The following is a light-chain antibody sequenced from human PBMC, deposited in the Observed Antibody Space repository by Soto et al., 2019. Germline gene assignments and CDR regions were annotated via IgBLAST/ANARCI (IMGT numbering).Light chain of an antibody. CDR1: SSDVGGYNY. V-gene: IGLV2-14*01. Sequence: QPVLTQPASVSGSPGQSITISCTGTSSDVGGYNYVSWYQQHPGKAPKLMIYEVSNRPSGVSNRFSGSKSGNTASLTISGLQAEDEADYYCSSFTFSTTVIFGGGTKLTVL. CDR3: SSFTFSTTVI. J-gene: IGLJ2*01. CDR2: EVS.